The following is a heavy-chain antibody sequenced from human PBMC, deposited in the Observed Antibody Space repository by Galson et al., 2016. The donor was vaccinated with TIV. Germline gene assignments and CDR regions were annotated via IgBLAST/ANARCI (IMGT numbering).Heavy chain of an antibody. CDR2: ISGGDDYT. Sequence: SLRLSCAASGFIFDKYGMNWVRQAPGKGLEWVAPISGGDDYTSYADSVKGRFTISRDSVKNTLFLQMNVLSGDDTAVYFCVREVEEKLLNWGQGTLVTVSS. CDR3: VREVEEKLLN. V-gene: IGHV3-23*01. D-gene: IGHD2-15*01. J-gene: IGHJ4*02. CDR1: GFIFDKYG.